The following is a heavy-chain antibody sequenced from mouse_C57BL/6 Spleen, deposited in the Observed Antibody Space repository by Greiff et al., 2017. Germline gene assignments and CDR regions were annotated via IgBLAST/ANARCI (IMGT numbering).Heavy chain of an antibody. Sequence: VQLQESGAELVKPGASVKISCKASGYAFSSYWMNWVKQRPGKGLEWIGQIYPGDGDTNYNGKFKGKATLTADKSSSTAYMQLSSLTSEDSAVYFCARRDGYYWYCDVWGTGTTVTVSS. CDR3: ARRDGYYWYCDV. J-gene: IGHJ1*03. CDR2: IYPGDGDT. D-gene: IGHD2-3*01. CDR1: GYAFSSYW. V-gene: IGHV1-80*01.